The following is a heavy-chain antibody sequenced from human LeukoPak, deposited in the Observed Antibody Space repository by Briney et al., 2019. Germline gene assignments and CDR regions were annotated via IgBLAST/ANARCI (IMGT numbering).Heavy chain of an antibody. V-gene: IGHV3-30*02. D-gene: IGHD3-22*01. CDR1: GFTFSSYG. CDR3: AKDHYYDSSGAVDY. Sequence: GGSLRLSCAASGFTFSSYGMHWVRQAPGKGLEWVAFIRYDGSNKYYADSVKGRFTISRDNSKNTLYLQMNGLRAEDTAVYYCAKDHYYDSSGAVDYWGQGTLVTVSS. J-gene: IGHJ4*02. CDR2: IRYDGSNK.